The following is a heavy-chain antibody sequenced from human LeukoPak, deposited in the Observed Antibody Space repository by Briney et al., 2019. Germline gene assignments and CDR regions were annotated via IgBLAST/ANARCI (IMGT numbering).Heavy chain of an antibody. CDR2: IYHSGST. CDR1: GGSISSGGYY. CDR3: ARHNDILTGYPWAFDI. D-gene: IGHD3-9*01. J-gene: IGHJ3*02. V-gene: IGHV4-30-2*01. Sequence: SQTLSLTCTVSGGSISSGGYYWSWIRQPPGKGLEWIGYIYHSGSTYYNPSLKSRVTISVDTSKNQFSLKLSSVTAADTAVYYCARHNDILTGYPWAFDIWGQGTMVTVSS.